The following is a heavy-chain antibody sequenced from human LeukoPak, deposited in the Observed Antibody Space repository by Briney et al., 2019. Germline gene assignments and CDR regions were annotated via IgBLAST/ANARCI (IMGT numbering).Heavy chain of an antibody. CDR3: ARVGYYYDSSGSDAFDI. CDR2: MSHSGSI. CDR1: GYSISSGYH. Sequence: SETLSLTCAVSGYSISSGYHWGWIRQPPGKGLEWIGSMSHSGSIYYNPSLKSRVTISVDTSKNQFSVKLSSVTAADTAVYYCARVGYYYDSSGSDAFDIWGQGTMVTVSS. V-gene: IGHV4-38-2*01. D-gene: IGHD3-22*01. J-gene: IGHJ3*02.